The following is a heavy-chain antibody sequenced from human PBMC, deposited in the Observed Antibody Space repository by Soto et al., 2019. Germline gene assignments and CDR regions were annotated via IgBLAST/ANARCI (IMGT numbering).Heavy chain of an antibody. Sequence: PGGSMRVSCAASGLNFSDYYMSWIRQDTGKGLEWVSYISSSSSYTNYADSVKGRFTISRDNAKNSLYLQMNSLRAEDTAVYYCARVVHYYGSGSYYGPYFDYWGQGTLVTVSS. V-gene: IGHV3-11*05. D-gene: IGHD3-10*01. CDR1: GLNFSDYY. CDR2: ISSSSSYT. J-gene: IGHJ4*02. CDR3: ARVVHYYGSGSYYGPYFDY.